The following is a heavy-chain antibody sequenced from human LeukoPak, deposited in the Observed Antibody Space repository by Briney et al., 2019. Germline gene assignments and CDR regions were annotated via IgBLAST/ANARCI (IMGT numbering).Heavy chain of an antibody. J-gene: IGHJ4*02. CDR1: GFTFSDYY. D-gene: IGHD2-2*03. CDR2: ISSSGSTK. V-gene: IGHV3-11*01. Sequence: GGSLRLSCAASGFTFSDYYMSWIRQAPGKGLEWVSYISSSGSTKYYADSVKGRFTISRDNAKNSYLQMNSLRAEDTAVYYCAKSPFVGYCSSTSCYAYAGYDYWGQGTLVTVSS. CDR3: AKSPFVGYCSSTSCYAYAGYDY.